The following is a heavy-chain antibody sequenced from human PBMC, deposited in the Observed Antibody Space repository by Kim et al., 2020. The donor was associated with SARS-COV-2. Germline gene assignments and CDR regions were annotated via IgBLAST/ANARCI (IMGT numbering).Heavy chain of an antibody. V-gene: IGHV3-7*01. Sequence: GGSLRLSCAASGFTFNTFLMNWVRQAPGKGLEWVANIKHDGSAKYYLDSVKGRFTISRDNAENSLYLQMNSLRAEDTAMYYCSRGRQRGCSYGYSDYWGLSSLFTVSS. D-gene: IGHD5-18*01. CDR1: GFTFNTFL. J-gene: IGHJ4*01. CDR3: SRGRQRGCSYGYSDY. CDR2: IKHDGSAK.